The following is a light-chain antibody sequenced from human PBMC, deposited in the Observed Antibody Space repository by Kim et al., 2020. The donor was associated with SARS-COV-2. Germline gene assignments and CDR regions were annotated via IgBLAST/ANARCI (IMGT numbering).Light chain of an antibody. Sequence: SASVGDRVTITCRASQVINNSLAWFQQKPGEVPKRLIYAASSLQSGVPSRFSGSGSGTEFALTISNLQSQDFATYYCLQHNSYPRTFGGGTKLEI. V-gene: IGKV1-17*03. J-gene: IGKJ4*01. CDR2: AAS. CDR1: QVINNS. CDR3: LQHNSYPRT.